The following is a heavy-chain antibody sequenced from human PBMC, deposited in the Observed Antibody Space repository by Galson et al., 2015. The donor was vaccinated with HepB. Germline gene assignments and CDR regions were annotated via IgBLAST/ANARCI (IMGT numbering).Heavy chain of an antibody. CDR2: IKEDGSET. V-gene: IGHV3-7*03. CDR3: TKEGGGYYADY. D-gene: IGHD2-2*01. Sequence: SLRLSCAASGFTFSNSWMSWVRQAPGKGLEWVANIKEDGSETYYVDSVKGRFTISRDNTKNSLYLQMNSLRVEDTAVYYCTKEGGGYYADYWGHGTLVTVSS. J-gene: IGHJ4*01. CDR1: GFTFSNSW.